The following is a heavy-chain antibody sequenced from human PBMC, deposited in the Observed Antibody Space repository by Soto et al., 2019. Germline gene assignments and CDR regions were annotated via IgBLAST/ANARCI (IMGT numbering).Heavy chain of an antibody. CDR2: IYYSGST. J-gene: IGHJ4*02. Sequence: PSETLSLTCTVSGGSISSSSYYWGWIRQPPGKGLEWIGSIYYSGSTYYNPSLKSRVTISVDTSKNHFSLKLSSVTPADTAVYYCARARFCTSTSCYHYFDFWGQGTLVTVSS. CDR1: GGSISSSSYY. CDR3: ARARFCTSTSCYHYFDF. D-gene: IGHD2-2*01. V-gene: IGHV4-39*07.